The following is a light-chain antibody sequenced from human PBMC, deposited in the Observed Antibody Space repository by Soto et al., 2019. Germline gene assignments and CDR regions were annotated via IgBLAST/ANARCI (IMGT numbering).Light chain of an antibody. Sequence: PGERATLSCGASQSVTRSYLGWYQKKPGLAPRLVIYDASRRATGIPDRFSGSGSGTDFTLTISRLEPEDFAVYYCQQYATTPQTFGGGTKVEIK. CDR2: DAS. J-gene: IGKJ4*01. CDR3: QQYATTPQT. V-gene: IGKV3D-20*01. CDR1: QSVTRSY.